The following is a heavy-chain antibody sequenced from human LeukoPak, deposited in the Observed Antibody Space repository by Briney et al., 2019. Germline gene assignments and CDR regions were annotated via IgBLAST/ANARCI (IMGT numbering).Heavy chain of an antibody. CDR3: ARFGGLDPKGSYFDY. D-gene: IGHD3-16*01. CDR2: IYYSGST. V-gene: IGHV4-59*11. Sequence: SETLSLTCTVSGGSISSHYWSWIRQPPGKGLEWIGYIYYSGSTNYNPSLKSRVTISVDTSKNQFSLKLSSVTAADTAVYYCARFGGLDPKGSYFDYWGQGTLVTVSS. CDR1: GGSISSHY. J-gene: IGHJ4*02.